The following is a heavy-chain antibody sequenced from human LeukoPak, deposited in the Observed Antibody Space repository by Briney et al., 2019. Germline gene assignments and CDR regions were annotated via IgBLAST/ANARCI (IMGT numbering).Heavy chain of an antibody. D-gene: IGHD1-26*01. CDR1: GGSISSSSYY. CDR3: ARQTPLVGATPLYYYYYVDV. Sequence: KPSETLSLTCTVSGGSISSSSYYWGWSRQPPGKGLEWIGSIYYTGTTYYKPSLKSRVSISVDRSKNRISLSLSSVTAADTAVYYCARQTPLVGATPLYYYYYVDVWGKGTTVTVSS. CDR2: IYYTGTT. J-gene: IGHJ6*03. V-gene: IGHV4-39*01.